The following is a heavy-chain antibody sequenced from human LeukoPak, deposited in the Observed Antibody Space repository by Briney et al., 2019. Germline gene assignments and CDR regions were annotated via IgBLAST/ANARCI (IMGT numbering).Heavy chain of an antibody. D-gene: IGHD5-18*01. CDR2: IYHSGST. Sequence: SETLSLTCTVSGGSISSGGYYWSWIRQPPGKGLEWIGYIYHSGSTYYNPSLKSRVTISVDRSKNQFSLKLSSVTAADTAVYYCARDRIEVDTAMVTISDYWGQGTLVTVSS. V-gene: IGHV4-30-2*01. CDR1: GGSISSGGYY. J-gene: IGHJ4*02. CDR3: ARDRIEVDTAMVTISDY.